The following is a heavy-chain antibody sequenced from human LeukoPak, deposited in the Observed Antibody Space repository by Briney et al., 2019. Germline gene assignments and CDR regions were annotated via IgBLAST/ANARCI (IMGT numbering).Heavy chain of an antibody. CDR3: AREAPIEYSSSSAGSAIDY. Sequence: GASVKVSCKASGYTFTGYYMHWVRQAPGQGLEWMGRINPNSGGTNYAQKFQGRVTMTRVTSISTAYMELSRLRSDDTAVYYCAREAPIEYSSSSAGSAIDYWGQGTLVTVSS. J-gene: IGHJ4*02. V-gene: IGHV1-2*06. CDR2: INPNSGGT. D-gene: IGHD6-6*01. CDR1: GYTFTGYY.